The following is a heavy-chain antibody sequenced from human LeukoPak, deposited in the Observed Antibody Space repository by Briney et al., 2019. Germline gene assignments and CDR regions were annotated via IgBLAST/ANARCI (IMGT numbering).Heavy chain of an antibody. CDR2: MNPKSGTT. CDR1: GYTFTNYD. D-gene: IGHD3-22*01. CDR3: ARGFSDYDGTDYAFSFY. J-gene: IGHJ4*02. V-gene: IGHV1-8*01. Sequence: ASVKVSCKASGYTFTNYDIGWVRQATGQGLEWMGWMNPKSGTTGYAQKFQGRVTMTRDTSITTAYMELSSLTSEDTAVYYCARGFSDYDGTDYAFSFYWGQGTLVTVSS.